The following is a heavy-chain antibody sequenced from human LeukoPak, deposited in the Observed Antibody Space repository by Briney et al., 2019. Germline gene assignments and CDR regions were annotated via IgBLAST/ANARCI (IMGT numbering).Heavy chain of an antibody. CDR3: ARRVVVVTAAPNDY. D-gene: IGHD2-21*02. Sequence: SETLSLTCTVSDDSISSSSYYWGWIRQPPGTGLEWIGSIYYSGSTYYNPSLKSRVTISVDTSKNQFSLKLSSVTAADTAMYYCARRVVVVTAAPNDYWGQGTLVTVSS. CDR2: IYYSGST. J-gene: IGHJ4*02. CDR1: DDSISSSSYY. V-gene: IGHV4-39*01.